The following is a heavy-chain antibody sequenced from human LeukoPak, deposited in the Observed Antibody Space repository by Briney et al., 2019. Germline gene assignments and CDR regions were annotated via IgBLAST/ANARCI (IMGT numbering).Heavy chain of an antibody. V-gene: IGHV1-2*02. CDR3: ARVHSKIYGMDV. J-gene: IGHJ6*02. Sequence: ASVKVSCKASGGTCSSYAISWVRQAPGQGLEWMGWINPNSGGTNYAQKFQGRVTMTRDTSISTAYMELSRLRSDDTAVYYCARVHSKIYGMDVWGQGTTVTVSS. CDR2: INPNSGGT. CDR1: GGTCSSYA.